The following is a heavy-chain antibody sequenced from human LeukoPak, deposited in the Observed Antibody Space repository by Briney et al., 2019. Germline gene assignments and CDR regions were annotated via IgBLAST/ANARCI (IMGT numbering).Heavy chain of an antibody. CDR1: GFTFSSYA. CDR3: AKGGALYCSGGSCYGGFIDY. D-gene: IGHD2-15*01. CDR2: ISGSGGST. J-gene: IGHJ4*02. V-gene: IGHV3-23*01. Sequence: TGGSLRLSCAASGFTFSSYAMSWVRQAPGKGLEWVSAISGSGGSTYYADSVKGRFTISRDNSKNTLYLQMNSLRAEDTAVYYCAKGGALYCSGGSCYGGFIDYWGQGTLVTVSS.